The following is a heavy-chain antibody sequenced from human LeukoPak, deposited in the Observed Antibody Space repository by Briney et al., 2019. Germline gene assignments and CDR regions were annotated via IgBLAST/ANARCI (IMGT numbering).Heavy chain of an antibody. CDR2: ISAGGGST. CDR1: GFTVSSNY. Sequence: GGSLRLSCAASGFTVSSNYMSWVRQAPGKGLEWVSVISAGGGSTYYADSVKGRFTISRDNSKNTLYLQMSSLRAEDTAVYYCAKERQNYGDYDYWGQGTLATVSS. CDR3: AKERQNYGDYDY. J-gene: IGHJ4*02. D-gene: IGHD4-17*01. V-gene: IGHV3-23*01.